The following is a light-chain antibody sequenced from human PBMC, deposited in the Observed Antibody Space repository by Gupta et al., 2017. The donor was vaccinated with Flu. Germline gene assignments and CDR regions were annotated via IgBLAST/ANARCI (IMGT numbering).Light chain of an antibody. J-gene: IGKJ2*01. V-gene: IGKV1-39*01. Sequence: DIQMTQSPSPLSASVGDRVTITCRTSENILTYLNWFQQKAGKAPKLLIYAASTLQSGVPSRFSGSGSGTXFNLTIXGLQPEDFATYYCEQSHDTPRTFGXGTKLEIK. CDR3: EQSHDTPRT. CDR1: ENILTY. CDR2: AAS.